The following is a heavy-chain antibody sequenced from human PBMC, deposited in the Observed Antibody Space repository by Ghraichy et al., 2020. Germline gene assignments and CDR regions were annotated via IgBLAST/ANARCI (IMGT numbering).Heavy chain of an antibody. V-gene: IGHV4-61*02. CDR1: GGSISSGSYY. J-gene: IGHJ4*02. CDR2: IYTSGST. CDR3: ARGTSGGPYYFDY. Sequence: SETLSLTCTVSGGSISSGSYYWSWIRQPAGKGLEWIGRIYTSGSTNYNSSLKSRVTISVDTSKNQFSLNLSSVTAADTAVYYCARGTSGGPYYFDYWGQGTLVTVSS. D-gene: IGHD6-19*01.